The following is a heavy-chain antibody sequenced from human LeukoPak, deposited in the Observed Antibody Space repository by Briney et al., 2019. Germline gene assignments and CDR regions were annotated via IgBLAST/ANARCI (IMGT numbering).Heavy chain of an antibody. CDR2: IKQDGIEK. Sequence: GGSLRLSCTASGFTFSNYWMTWIRQAPGKGLEWVANIKQDGIEKYYVDSVEGRFTVSRDNSKNSLFLQIESLRAADTAVYYCATCSSGYYCDHFQTWGQGSLVIVSS. D-gene: IGHD3-22*01. CDR1: GFTFSNYW. J-gene: IGHJ1*01. CDR3: ATCSSGYYCDHFQT. V-gene: IGHV3-7*01.